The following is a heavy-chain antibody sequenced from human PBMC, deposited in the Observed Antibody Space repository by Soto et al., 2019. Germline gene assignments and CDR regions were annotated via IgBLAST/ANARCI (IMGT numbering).Heavy chain of an antibody. D-gene: IGHD5-12*01. CDR3: AKGRTINVHGVDILFDY. Sequence: PGGSLRLSCKASGFSFSDYAMTWVRQAPGKGLEWVSVISGSGDNTFYAASVKGRFAISRDNSKNVLYLQMNSLSADDAAVYFCAKGRTINVHGVDILFDYWGLGTRVTFSS. CDR2: ISGSGDNT. CDR1: GFSFSDYA. V-gene: IGHV3-23*01. J-gene: IGHJ4*01.